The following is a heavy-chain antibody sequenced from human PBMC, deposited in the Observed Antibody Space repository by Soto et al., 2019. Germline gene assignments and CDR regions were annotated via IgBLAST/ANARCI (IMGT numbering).Heavy chain of an antibody. V-gene: IGHV4-34*01. CDR3: ARGNPTVTTWPGVGAGV. CDR1: GGSFSGYY. Sequence: QVQLQQWGAGLLKPSETLSLTCAVYGGSFSGYYWSWIRQPPGKGLEWIGEINHSGSTNYNPSLKSRVTISVDTSKNQFSLKLSSVTAADTAVYYCARGNPTVTTWPGVGAGVWGQGTLVTVSS. CDR2: INHSGST. J-gene: IGHJ4*02. D-gene: IGHD4-17*01.